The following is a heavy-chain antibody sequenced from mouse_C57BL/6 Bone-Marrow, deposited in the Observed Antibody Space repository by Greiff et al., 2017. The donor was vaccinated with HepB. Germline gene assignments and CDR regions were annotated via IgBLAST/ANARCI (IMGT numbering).Heavy chain of an antibody. CDR3: ARWYDLFDY. CDR1: GYTFTDYY. CDR2: INPYNGGT. V-gene: IGHV1-19*01. D-gene: IGHD2-3*01. Sequence: EVKLQESGPVLVKPGASVKMSCKASGYTFTDYYMNWVKQSHGKSLEWIGVINPYNGGTSYNQKFKGKATLTVDKSSSTAYMELNSLTSEDSAVYYCARWYDLFDYWGQGTTLTVSS. J-gene: IGHJ2*01.